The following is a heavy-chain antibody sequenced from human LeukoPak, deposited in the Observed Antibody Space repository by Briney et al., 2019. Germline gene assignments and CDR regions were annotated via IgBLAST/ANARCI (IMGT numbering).Heavy chain of an antibody. CDR2: IYYSGST. J-gene: IGHJ4*02. Sequence: PSETLSLTCTVSGGSISSYYWSWIRQPPGKGLEWIGYIYYSGSTNYNPSLKSRVTIPVDTSKNQFSLKLSSVTAADTAVYYCARGNSGWHFDYWGQGTLVTVSS. CDR3: ARGNSGWHFDY. D-gene: IGHD6-19*01. V-gene: IGHV4-59*01. CDR1: GGSISSYY.